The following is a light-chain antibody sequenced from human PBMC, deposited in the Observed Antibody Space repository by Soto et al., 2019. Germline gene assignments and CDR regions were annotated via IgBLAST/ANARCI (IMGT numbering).Light chain of an antibody. V-gene: IGLV4-60*03. Sequence: QTLVTQSSSASASLGSSVKLTCTLSSGHSSYIIAWHQQQPGKAPRYLMKLEGSGSYNKGSGVPDRFSGSSSGADRYLTISNLQSEDEADYYCETWDSNSWVFGGGTKLTVL. CDR3: ETWDSNSWV. J-gene: IGLJ3*02. CDR1: SGHSSYI. CDR2: LEGSGSY.